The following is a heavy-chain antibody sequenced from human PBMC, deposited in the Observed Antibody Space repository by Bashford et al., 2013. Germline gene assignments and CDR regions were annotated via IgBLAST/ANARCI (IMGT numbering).Heavy chain of an antibody. J-gene: IGHJ1*01. CDR2: FDPEDGET. CDR1: GYTFTSYY. D-gene: IGHD6-19*01. Sequence: PSVKVSCKASGYTFTSYYMHWVRQAPGKGLEWMGGFDPEDGETIYAQKFQGRVTMTEDTSTDTAYMELSSLRSEDTALYFCARDLEAVGISPWGQGTPVTVSS. V-gene: IGHV1-24*01. CDR3: ARDLEAVGISP.